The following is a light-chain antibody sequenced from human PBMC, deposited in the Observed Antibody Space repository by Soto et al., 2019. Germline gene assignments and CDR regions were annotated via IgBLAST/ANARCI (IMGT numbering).Light chain of an antibody. CDR2: DVS. Sequence: DIQMTQSPSTLSSSIGDRVTITCRASHSLNGRLAWYRQRPGHAPDLLIYDVSTLETGVPSRFSGTGSETKFTTTISGLQRDDFANYYCQKYNSYWTFGPGTTVEIK. CDR1: HSLNGR. J-gene: IGKJ1*01. V-gene: IGKV1-5*01. CDR3: QKYNSYWT.